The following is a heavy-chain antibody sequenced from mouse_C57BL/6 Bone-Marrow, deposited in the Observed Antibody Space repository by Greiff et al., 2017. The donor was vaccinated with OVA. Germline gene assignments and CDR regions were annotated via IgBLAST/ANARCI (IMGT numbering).Heavy chain of an antibody. CDR1: GFTFSSYA. CDR3: ARDCGSSYVGYFDV. CDR2: ISDGGSYT. D-gene: IGHD1-1*01. J-gene: IGHJ1*03. Sequence: EVQGVESGGGLVKPGGSLKLSCAASGFTFSSYAMSWVRQTPEKRLEWVATISDGGSYTYYPDNVKGRFTISRDNAKNNLYLQMSHLKSEDTAMYYCARDCGSSYVGYFDVWGTGTTVTVSS. V-gene: IGHV5-4*01.